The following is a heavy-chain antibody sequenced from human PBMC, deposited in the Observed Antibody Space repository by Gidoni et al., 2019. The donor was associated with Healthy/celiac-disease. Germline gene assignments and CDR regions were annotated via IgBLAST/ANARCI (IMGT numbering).Heavy chain of an antibody. V-gene: IGHV4-34*01. D-gene: IGHD3-3*01. CDR1: GGYFSGYY. Sequence: QVQLQQWGAGLLKPSETLSRTCAVYGGYFSGYYWSWIRQPPGKGLEWIGEINHSGSTNYNPSLKSRVTISVDTSKNQFSLKLSSVTAADTAVYYCASFKYYDFWSGRRGYYMDVWVKGTTVTVSS. CDR3: ASFKYYDFWSGRRGYYMDV. J-gene: IGHJ6*03. CDR2: INHSGST.